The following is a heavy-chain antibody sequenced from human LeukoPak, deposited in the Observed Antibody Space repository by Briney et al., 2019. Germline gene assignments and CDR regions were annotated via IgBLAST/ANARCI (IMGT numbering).Heavy chain of an antibody. J-gene: IGHJ4*02. V-gene: IGHV3-48*03. D-gene: IGHD3-16*02. CDR1: GFTFSSYE. Sequence: GGSLRLSCAASGFTFSSYEMNWVRQAPGKGLEWVSYISSSGSTIYYADSVKGRFTISRDNAKNSLYLQMNSLRAEDTAVYYCARGPRILRLGELSLVPAFDYWGQGTLVTGSS. CDR3: ARGPRILRLGELSLVPAFDY. CDR2: ISSSGSTI.